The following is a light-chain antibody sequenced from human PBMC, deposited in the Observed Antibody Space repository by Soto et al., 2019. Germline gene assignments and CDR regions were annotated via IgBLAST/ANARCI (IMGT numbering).Light chain of an antibody. J-gene: IGLJ2*01. CDR1: SSDVGGYNY. V-gene: IGLV2-14*01. CDR2: EVS. Sequence: QLVLTQPASVSGSPGQSITISCTGTSSDVGGYNYVSWYQQHPGKAPKLMIYEVSNRPSGVSNRFSGSKSGNTASLTISGLQAEDEADYYCTSDTSSSTLGFGGGTKVTVL. CDR3: TSDTSSSTLG.